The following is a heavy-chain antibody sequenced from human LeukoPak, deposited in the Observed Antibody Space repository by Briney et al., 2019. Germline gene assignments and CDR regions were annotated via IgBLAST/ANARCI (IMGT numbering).Heavy chain of an antibody. CDR1: GYTFTSYG. J-gene: IGHJ6*02. CDR3: ARESGSYMWGYYYGMDV. V-gene: IGHV1-18*01. Sequence: ASVKVSCTASGYTFTSYGISWVRQAPGQGLEWMEWISAYNGNTNYAQKLQDRVTMTTDTSTSTAYMELRSLRSDDTAVYYCARESGSYMWGYYYGMDVWGQGTTVTVSS. CDR2: ISAYNGNT. D-gene: IGHD2-15*01.